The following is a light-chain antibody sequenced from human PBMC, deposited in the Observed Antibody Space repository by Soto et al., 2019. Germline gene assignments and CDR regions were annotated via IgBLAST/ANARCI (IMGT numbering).Light chain of an antibody. CDR1: SSNIGAGYD. CDR2: GNS. V-gene: IGLV1-40*01. Sequence: PVLTQPPSVSGAPGQRVTISCTGSSSNIGAGYDVHWYQQLPGTAPKLLIYGNSNRPSGVPDRFSGSKSGTSASLAITGLQAEDEADYYCQSYDSSLSVVFGGGTQLTVL. J-gene: IGLJ2*01. CDR3: QSYDSSLSVV.